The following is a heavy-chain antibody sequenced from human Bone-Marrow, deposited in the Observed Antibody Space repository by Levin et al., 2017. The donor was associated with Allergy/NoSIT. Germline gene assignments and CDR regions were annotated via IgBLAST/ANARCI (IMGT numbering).Heavy chain of an antibody. J-gene: IGHJ4*02. CDR2: ISSSSSTI. D-gene: IGHD5-12*01. V-gene: IGHV3-48*01. CDR3: ARDEFGGYVMEGFDY. Sequence: ASVKVSCAASGFTFSSYSMNWVRQAPGKGLEWVSYISSSSSTIYYADSVKGRFTISRDNAKNSLYLQMNSLRAEDTAVYYCARDEFGGYVMEGFDYWGQGTLVTVSS. CDR1: GFTFSSYS.